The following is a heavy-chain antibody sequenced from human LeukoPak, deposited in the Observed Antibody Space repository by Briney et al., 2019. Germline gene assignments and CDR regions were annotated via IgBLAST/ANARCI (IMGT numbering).Heavy chain of an antibody. CDR3: ASGCGGDCLLPPELDY. CDR1: GFTFSSYS. J-gene: IGHJ4*02. CDR2: ISSSSSYI. D-gene: IGHD2-21*02. V-gene: IGHV3-21*01. Sequence: GGSLRLSCAASGFTFSSYSMNWVRQAPGKGLEWVSSISSSSSYIYYADSVKGRFTISRDNAKNSLYLQMNSLRAEDTAVYYCASGCGGDCLLPPELDYWGQGTLVNVYS.